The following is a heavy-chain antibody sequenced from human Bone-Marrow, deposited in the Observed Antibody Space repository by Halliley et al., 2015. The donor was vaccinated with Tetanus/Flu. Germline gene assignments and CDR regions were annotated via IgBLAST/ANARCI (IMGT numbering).Heavy chain of an antibody. J-gene: IGHJ3*02. Sequence: GYSYYSGSAFYSPALKSRATISVDTSRSQFSLSLTSVTAADTAVYYFARFCSSTTCPTRAFDMWGQGTMVTVSS. D-gene: IGHD2-2*01. V-gene: IGHV4-30-4*07. CDR3: ARFCSSTTCPTRAFDM. CDR2: SYYSGSA.